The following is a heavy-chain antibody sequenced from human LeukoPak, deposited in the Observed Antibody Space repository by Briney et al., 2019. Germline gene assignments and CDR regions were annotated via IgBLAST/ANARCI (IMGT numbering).Heavy chain of an antibody. V-gene: IGHV3-23*01. CDR1: GFTFSSFA. CDR3: AKVTEFCFDS. D-gene: IGHD1-14*01. CDR2: ISGSGDST. J-gene: IGHJ4*02. Sequence: GGSLRLSCAASGFTFSSFAMSWVRQAPGKGLEWVSAISGSGDSTYYADSVKGRFTISRDNSKNTLYLQMNSLRAEDTAIYYCAKVTEFCFDSWGQGTLVIVSS.